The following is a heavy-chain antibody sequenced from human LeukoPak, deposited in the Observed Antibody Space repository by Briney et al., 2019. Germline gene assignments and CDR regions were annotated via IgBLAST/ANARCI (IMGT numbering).Heavy chain of an antibody. CDR1: GFTVSSNY. J-gene: IGHJ6*03. D-gene: IGHD3-22*01. CDR2: IYKNAIT. Sequence: GGSLRLSCAASGFTVSSNYMTWVRQAPGRGLEWVSVIYKNAITYYADTVQGRFTISRDNANNTLYLQMNSLRVEDTAVYYCARGGSGSGYHYYYYYMDVWGKGTTVTISS. CDR3: ARGGSGSGYHYYYYYMDV. V-gene: IGHV3-53*01.